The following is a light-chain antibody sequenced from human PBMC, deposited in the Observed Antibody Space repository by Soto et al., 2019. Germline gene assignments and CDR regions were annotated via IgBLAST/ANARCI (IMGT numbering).Light chain of an antibody. CDR3: CSYASRDTYV. V-gene: IGLV2-23*01. CDR1: SSDVGSYNL. CDR2: EAT. Sequence: QSALTQPASVSGSPGQSITISCTGTSSDVGSYNLVSWYQQHPGKAPKLIIYEATKRPSGISNRFSGSESGNTASLTISGLQPEDEADYYCCSYASRDTYVFGTGTTLTVL. J-gene: IGLJ1*01.